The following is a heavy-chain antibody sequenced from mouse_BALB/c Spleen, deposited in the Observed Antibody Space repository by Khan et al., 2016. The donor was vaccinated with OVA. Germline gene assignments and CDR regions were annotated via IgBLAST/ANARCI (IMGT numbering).Heavy chain of an antibody. CDR1: GYTFTSYT. CDR3: SRLTPYGYDAWFAY. J-gene: IGHJ3*01. CDR2: INPSSGYT. V-gene: IGHV1-4*01. Sequence: QVQLQQPGAELARPGASVKMSCKASGYTFTSYTMHWVKQRPGQGLEWIGYINPSSGYTNYNQKFKDKATLTADKSSSTAYMQLSSLTSEYSAVYYCSRLTPYGYDAWFAYWGQGTLVTVSA. D-gene: IGHD2-2*01.